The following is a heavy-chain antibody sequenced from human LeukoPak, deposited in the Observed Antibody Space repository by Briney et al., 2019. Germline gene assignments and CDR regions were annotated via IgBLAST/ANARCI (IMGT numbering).Heavy chain of an antibody. V-gene: IGHV4-38-2*02. Sequence: PSETLSLTCTVSDYSISSSYYWGWVRQPPGKGLEWFGIIYHSGSTYYNLSLKSRVTISVDTSKNQFSLKLSSVTAADTAVYYCARVSGRFTWYFDLWGRGTLVTVSS. J-gene: IGHJ2*01. CDR1: DYSISSSYY. CDR3: ARVSGRFTWYFDL. CDR2: IYHSGST.